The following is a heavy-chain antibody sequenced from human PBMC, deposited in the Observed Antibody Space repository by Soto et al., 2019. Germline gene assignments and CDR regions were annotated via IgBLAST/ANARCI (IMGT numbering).Heavy chain of an antibody. CDR3: AREKWKCGGDCYSGVLYYGMDV. J-gene: IGHJ6*02. Sequence: SVKVSCKASGGTFSSYAISWVRQAPGQGLEWMGGIIPIFGTANYAQKFQGGVTITADESTSTAYMELSSLRSEDTAVYYCAREKWKCGGDCYSGVLYYGMDVWGQGTTVTVSS. V-gene: IGHV1-69*13. D-gene: IGHD2-21*02. CDR2: IIPIFGTA. CDR1: GGTFSSYA.